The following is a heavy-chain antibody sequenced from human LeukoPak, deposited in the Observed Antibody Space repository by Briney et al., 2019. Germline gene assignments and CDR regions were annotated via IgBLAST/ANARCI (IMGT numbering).Heavy chain of an antibody. D-gene: IGHD4-23*01. CDR1: GGSFSGYY. J-gene: IGHJ4*02. V-gene: IGHV4-34*01. CDR3: ARGNNGGTFD. Sequence: PSETLSLTCAVYGGSFSGYYWSWIRQPPGKGLEWIGEINHSGSTNYNPSLKSRVTISVDTSKNQFSLKLSSVTAADTAVYYCARGNNGGTFDWGQGTLVTVSS. CDR2: INHSGST.